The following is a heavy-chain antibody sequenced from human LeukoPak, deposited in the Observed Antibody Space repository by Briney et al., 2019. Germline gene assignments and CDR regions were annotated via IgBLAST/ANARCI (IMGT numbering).Heavy chain of an antibody. CDR1: GGSFSGYY. Sequence: PSETLSLTCAVYGGSFSGYYWSWIRQPPGKGLELIGEINHSGSTNYNPSLKSRVTISVDTSKNQFSLKLSSVTAADTAVYYCVGSSSVAFDIWGQGTMVTVSS. V-gene: IGHV4-34*01. CDR2: INHSGST. J-gene: IGHJ3*02. CDR3: VGSSSVAFDI. D-gene: IGHD6-6*01.